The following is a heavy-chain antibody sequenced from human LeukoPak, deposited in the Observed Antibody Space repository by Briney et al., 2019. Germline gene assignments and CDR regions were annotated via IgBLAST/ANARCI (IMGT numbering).Heavy chain of an antibody. CDR2: IWYDGSNK. CDR1: GFTFSSYG. V-gene: IGHV3-33*08. D-gene: IGHD6-13*01. Sequence: GGSLRLSCAASGFTFSSYGMHWVRQAPGKGLEWVALIWYDGSNKDYGDSVKGRFTISRDNAKNSLYLQMNSLRADDTALYYCARQYTSSWYALGYLDYWGQRTLVTVSS. J-gene: IGHJ4*02. CDR3: ARQYTSSWYALGYLDY.